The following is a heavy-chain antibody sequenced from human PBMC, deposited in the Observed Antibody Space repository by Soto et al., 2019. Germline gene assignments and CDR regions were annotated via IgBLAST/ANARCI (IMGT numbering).Heavy chain of an antibody. D-gene: IGHD6-13*01. CDR2: THHSRGT. J-gene: IGHJ4*01. Sequence: PSVTMSVTCAVAGEYIIGIDWWSWISRTPGKGLEFIGETHHSRGTNYNPSLRSRVTMSLDKSKNQLSLILYSVTAADTGVYYCARYSAASGTYYFDYWGQGTLVTVSS. CDR3: ARYSAASGTYYFDY. V-gene: IGHV4-4*02. CDR1: GEYIIGIDW.